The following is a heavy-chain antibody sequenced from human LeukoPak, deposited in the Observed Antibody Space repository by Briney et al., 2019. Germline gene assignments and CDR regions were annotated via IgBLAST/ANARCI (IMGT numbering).Heavy chain of an antibody. J-gene: IGHJ5*02. CDR3: ASHPRFDP. Sequence: GGSLRLSCAASGFTFSSYGMHWVRQAPGKGLEWVAVISYDGSNKYYADSVKGRFTISRDNSKNTLYLQMNSLRAEDTAVYYCASHPRFDPWGQGTLVTVSS. CDR1: GFTFSSYG. V-gene: IGHV3-30*03. CDR2: ISYDGSNK.